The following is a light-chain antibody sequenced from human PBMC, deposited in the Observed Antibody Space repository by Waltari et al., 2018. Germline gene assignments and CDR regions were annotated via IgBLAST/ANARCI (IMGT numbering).Light chain of an antibody. CDR2: GAS. Sequence: EIVLTQSPDTLSLSPGERVTLSCRASQSVTSSYLAWYKQKPGQAPRLLIYGASSSATGVPGRFSGSGSGTDFTLTISRLEPEDSAVYYCQQYDTLPPMTFGQGTKVEIK. V-gene: IGKV3-20*01. J-gene: IGKJ1*01. CDR3: QQYDTLPPMT. CDR1: QSVTSSY.